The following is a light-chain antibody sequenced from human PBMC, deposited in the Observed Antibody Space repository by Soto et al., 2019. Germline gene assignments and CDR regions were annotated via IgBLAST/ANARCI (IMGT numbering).Light chain of an antibody. CDR1: QDIDKY. J-gene: IGKJ5*01. V-gene: IGKV1-33*01. CDR3: QQYYDLLIT. Sequence: IQMTQSPSSLSAYVGDRVTITCQASQDIDKYLNWYQQKPGKAPKLLIDDASNLETGVPSRFSGSGSGTHFTFTIASLQPEDTAIYYCQQYYDLLITFGQGTLLEIK. CDR2: DAS.